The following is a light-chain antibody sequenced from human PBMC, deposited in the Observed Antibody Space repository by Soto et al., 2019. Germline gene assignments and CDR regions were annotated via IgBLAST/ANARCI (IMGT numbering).Light chain of an antibody. CDR2: DVT. V-gene: IGLV2-14*01. CDR3: SSYTSTSTL. J-gene: IGLJ1*01. Sequence: QSVVTQPACVSGSPGQSITISCTGTSSDVGGYKYVSWYQLHPGTAPKLVIYDVTNRPSGVSNRFSGSKSGNTASLTISGLQAEDEADYFCSSYTSTSTLFGTGTKVTAL. CDR1: SSDVGGYKY.